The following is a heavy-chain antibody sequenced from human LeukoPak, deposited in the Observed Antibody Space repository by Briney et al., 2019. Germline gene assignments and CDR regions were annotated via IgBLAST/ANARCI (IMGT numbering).Heavy chain of an antibody. J-gene: IGHJ4*02. D-gene: IGHD3-22*01. CDR1: GFTFGDYA. CDR3: TRAVVVVVYYFDY. CDR2: IRSKAYGGTT. V-gene: IGHV3-49*04. Sequence: GGSLRLSCTASGFTFGDYAMSWVRQAPGKGLEWVGFIRSKAYGGTTEYAASAKGSFTISRDDSKSIAYLQMNSLKTEDTAVYYCTRAVVVVVYYFDYWGQGTLVTVSS.